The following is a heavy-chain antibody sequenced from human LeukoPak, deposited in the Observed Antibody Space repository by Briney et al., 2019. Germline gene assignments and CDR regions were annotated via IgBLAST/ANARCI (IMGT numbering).Heavy chain of an antibody. CDR3: ARVGYYESSGYYEY. V-gene: IGHV1-2*06. D-gene: IGHD3-22*01. CDR2: INPNSGGT. CDR1: GYTLTDYY. J-gene: IGHJ4*02. Sequence: ASVKVSCKASGYTLTDYYMHWVRRAPGQGLEWMERINPNSGGTNYAQKFQGRVTMTRDTSISTVYMELSRLRSDDTAVYYCARVGYYESSGYYEYWGQGTLVTVSS.